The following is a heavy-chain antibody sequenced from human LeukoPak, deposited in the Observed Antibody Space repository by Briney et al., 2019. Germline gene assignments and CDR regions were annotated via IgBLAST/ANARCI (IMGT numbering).Heavy chain of an antibody. J-gene: IGHJ1*01. D-gene: IGHD4/OR15-4a*01. CDR2: ISFDGSSD. CDR3: ARDSANDLFKGGAYFLD. Sequence: GGSLRLSCAASGFTFSTNAMHWVRQAPGKGLEWMAVISFDGSSDTYADPVEGRFTISRDNSKNTLYLQMNSLRNDDTAVYYCARDSANDLFKGGAYFLDWGQGALVTVSS. V-gene: IGHV3-30-3*01. CDR1: GFTFSTNA.